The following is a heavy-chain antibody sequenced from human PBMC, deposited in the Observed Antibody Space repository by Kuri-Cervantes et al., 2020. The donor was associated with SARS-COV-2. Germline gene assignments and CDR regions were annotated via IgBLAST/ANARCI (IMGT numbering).Heavy chain of an antibody. Sequence: SETLCLSCAVYGGSFSGYYLSWIRQPPGKGLEWIGEINHSGSTNYNPSPKSRVTISVDTSKNQFSLMLSSVTAADTDVYYCARGLYDVVVPAAMWERGDYYYGMDVWGQGTPVTVSS. CDR2: INHSGST. D-gene: IGHD2-2*01. J-gene: IGHJ6*02. V-gene: IGHV4-34*01. CDR1: GGSFSGYY. CDR3: ARGLYDVVVPAAMWERGDYYYGMDV.